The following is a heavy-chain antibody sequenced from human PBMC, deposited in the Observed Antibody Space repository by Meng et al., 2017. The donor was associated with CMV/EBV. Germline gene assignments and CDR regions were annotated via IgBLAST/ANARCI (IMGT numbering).Heavy chain of an antibody. D-gene: IGHD3-22*01. CDR2: INHSGST. Sequence: QVRLHQWGAGLFKPSETLSLTCAVYGGSFSGYYWSWIRQPPGKGLEWIGEINHSGSTNYNPSLKSRVTISVDTSKNQFSLKLSSVTAADTAVYYCARVWDSGWDYWGQGTLVTVSS. CDR1: GGSFSGYY. CDR3: ARVWDSGWDY. V-gene: IGHV4-34*01. J-gene: IGHJ4*02.